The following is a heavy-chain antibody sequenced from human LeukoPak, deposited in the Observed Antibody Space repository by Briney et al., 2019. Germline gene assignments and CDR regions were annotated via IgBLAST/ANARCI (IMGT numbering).Heavy chain of an antibody. CDR2: IGSSSSYI. D-gene: IGHD3-3*01. J-gene: IGHJ4*02. Sequence: GGSLRLSCAASGFTLSSYVMNWVRQAPGRGLEWVSSIGSSSSYIYYADSMKGRFTISRDNAKKSLYLQMNSLRAEDTAVYYCARVLAYYDFWSGYSDYWGQGTLVTVSS. CDR3: ARVLAYYDFWSGYSDY. V-gene: IGHV3-21*01. CDR1: GFTLSSYV.